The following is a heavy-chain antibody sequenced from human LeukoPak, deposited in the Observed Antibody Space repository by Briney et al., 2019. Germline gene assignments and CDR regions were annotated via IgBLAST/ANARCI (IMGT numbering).Heavy chain of an antibody. CDR1: GFTFDDYG. Sequence: GGSLRLSCAASGFTFDDYGMSWVRQAPGEGLEWVSSINWNDDGTGYAQSVKGRFTISRDNAKNSLYLQMNSLRAEDTALYYCARDPYNGYYGDDYYYYMDVWGKGTTVTISS. V-gene: IGHV3-20*04. D-gene: IGHD4-17*01. J-gene: IGHJ6*03. CDR2: INWNDDGT. CDR3: ARDPYNGYYGDDYYYYMDV.